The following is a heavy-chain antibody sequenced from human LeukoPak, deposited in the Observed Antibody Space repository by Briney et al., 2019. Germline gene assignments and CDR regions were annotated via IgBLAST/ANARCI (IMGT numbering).Heavy chain of an antibody. D-gene: IGHD3-10*01. CDR2: ISYDGSNK. J-gene: IGHJ4*02. Sequence: GGSLRLSCSASGFTFSSYGMNWVRQAPGKGLEWVAVISYDGSNKYYADSVKGRFTISRDSSKNTLYLQMNSLRAEDTAVYYCARGSEDLESFRKFRTFDYWGQGTLVTVSS. CDR3: ARGSEDLESFRKFRTFDY. V-gene: IGHV3-30*03. CDR1: GFTFSSYG.